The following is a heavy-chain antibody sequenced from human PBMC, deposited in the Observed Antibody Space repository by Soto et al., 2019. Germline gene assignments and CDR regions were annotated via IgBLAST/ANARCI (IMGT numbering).Heavy chain of an antibody. CDR3: ARSGGDSSTGSDDAFDI. Sequence: EVQLVESGGGLVQPGGSLRLSCVASGFTFSDHYMDWVRQAPGKGLEWVGRIRKKAKSYSKESAASVKGRFTISRDDSKYSLLVQMKILKIEHAAVSFCARSGGDSSTGSDDAFDIWGQGAMVTVSS. V-gene: IGHV3-72*01. CDR2: IRKKAKSYSK. CDR1: GFTFSDHY. D-gene: IGHD6-13*01. J-gene: IGHJ3*02.